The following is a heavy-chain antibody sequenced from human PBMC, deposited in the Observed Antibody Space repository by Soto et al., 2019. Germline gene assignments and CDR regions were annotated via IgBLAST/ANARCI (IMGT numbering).Heavy chain of an antibody. Sequence: LSLTCAVSGGSISSGGYSWSWIRQPPGKGLEWIGYIYHSGSTYYNPSLKSRVTISVDTSKNQFSLKLSSVTAADTAVYYCARGSFPFPKYYYDSSGYLRTYYFDYWGQGTLVTVSS. J-gene: IGHJ4*02. CDR2: IYHSGST. CDR3: ARGSFPFPKYYYDSSGYLRTYYFDY. D-gene: IGHD3-22*01. V-gene: IGHV4-30-2*01. CDR1: GGSISSGGYS.